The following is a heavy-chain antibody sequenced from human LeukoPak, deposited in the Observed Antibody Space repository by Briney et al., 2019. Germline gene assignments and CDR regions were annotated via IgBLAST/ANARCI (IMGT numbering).Heavy chain of an antibody. Sequence: GESLKISCKGSGYTFTSYGISWVRQAPGQGLEWMGWISAYNGNTNYAQKLQGRVTMTTDTSTSTAYMELRSLRSDDTAVYYCARVPSCRDYVWGSYRYPYRTYYYYYYMDVWGKGTTVTISS. D-gene: IGHD3-16*02. CDR2: ISAYNGNT. J-gene: IGHJ6*03. V-gene: IGHV1-18*01. CDR3: ARVPSCRDYVWGSYRYPYRTYYYYYYMDV. CDR1: GYTFTSYG.